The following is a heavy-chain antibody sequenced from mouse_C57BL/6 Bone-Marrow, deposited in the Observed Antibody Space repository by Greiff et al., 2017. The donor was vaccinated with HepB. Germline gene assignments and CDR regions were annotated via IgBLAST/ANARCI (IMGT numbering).Heavy chain of an antibody. CDR3: ARLRLTTVVGFDY. CDR1: GYTFTNYW. D-gene: IGHD1-1*01. Sequence: VQLQESGAELVRPGTSVKMSCKASGYTFTNYWIGWAKQRPGHGLEWIGDIYPGGGYTNYNEKFKGKAKLTADKSSSTAYMQFSSLTSEDSAIYYCARLRLTTVVGFDYWGQGTTLTVSS. CDR2: IYPGGGYT. J-gene: IGHJ2*01. V-gene: IGHV1-63*01.